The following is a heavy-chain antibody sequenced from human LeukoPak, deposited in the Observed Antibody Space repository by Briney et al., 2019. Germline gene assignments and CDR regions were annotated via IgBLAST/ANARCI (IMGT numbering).Heavy chain of an antibody. J-gene: IGHJ2*01. D-gene: IGHD2-15*01. Sequence: GGSLRLSCAASGFTFSSYSMNWVRQAPGKRLEWVSIITSSGTSIYYADSVKGRVTIYRDNAKYSLYLVMNSLRDEDRAVYCCARGRLTCSVGSCYSWYFDLWGRGTLVTVSS. CDR3: ARGRLTCSVGSCYSWYFDL. V-gene: IGHV3-48*02. CDR2: ITSSGTSI. CDR1: GFTFSSYS.